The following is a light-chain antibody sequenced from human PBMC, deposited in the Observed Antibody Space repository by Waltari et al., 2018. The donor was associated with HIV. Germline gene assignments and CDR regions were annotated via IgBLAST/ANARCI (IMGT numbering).Light chain of an antibody. Sequence: DIQLTQSPSSLSASVGDRVTITCLASQGINNYLAWYQQKPGKVPKLLIYAASALQSGVPSRFSGSGSGTDFTLTISSLQPEDVATYYCQNYNSAPFTFGPGTKVDIK. V-gene: IGKV1-27*01. CDR3: QNYNSAPFT. CDR2: AAS. J-gene: IGKJ3*01. CDR1: QGINNY.